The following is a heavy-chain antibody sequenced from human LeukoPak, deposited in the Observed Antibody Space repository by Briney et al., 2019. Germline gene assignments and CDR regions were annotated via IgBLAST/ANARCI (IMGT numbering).Heavy chain of an antibody. CDR1: GDSINDENYY. V-gene: IGHV4-61*02. CDR2: VFTSGNT. D-gene: IGHD2-2*02. CDR3: ARGTCSSTTCYKGGRYFVY. J-gene: IGHJ4*02. Sequence: PSQTLSLTCTVSGDSINDENYYWAWIRQPAGKGLEWIGRVFTSGNTHYSPSLQSRVSMSVDPSKNQFSLKLNSVTAADTAVYYCARGTCSSTTCYKGGRYFVYWGQGARVIVSS.